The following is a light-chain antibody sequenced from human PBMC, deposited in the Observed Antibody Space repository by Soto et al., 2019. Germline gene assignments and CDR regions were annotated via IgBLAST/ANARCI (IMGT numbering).Light chain of an antibody. V-gene: IGLV2-14*01. CDR2: QVT. CDR1: SSDLAIYNY. J-gene: IGLJ1*01. Sequence: QSALTQPASVSGSPGKSITISCTGTSSDLAIYNYVSWYQQQPGKAPKLMIYQVTNRPSGVSNRFSGSRSGNTASLTISGLQAEDEADYYCSSYTDSSNYGFGTGTKVTVL. CDR3: SSYTDSSNYG.